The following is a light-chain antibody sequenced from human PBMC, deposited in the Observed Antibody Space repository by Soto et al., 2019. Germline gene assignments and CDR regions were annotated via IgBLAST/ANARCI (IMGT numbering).Light chain of an antibody. J-gene: IGKJ2*01. CDR3: QQYGSSPYI. CDR1: QSVTSGY. V-gene: IGKV3-20*01. Sequence: EVVLTQSPGTLSLSPGERATLACGASQSVTSGYLAWYQQKPGQAPRLVIYGVSNRATGIPDRFSGSGSGTDFTLTISRLEPEDFAVYYCQQYGSSPYIFGQGTKVDIK. CDR2: GVS.